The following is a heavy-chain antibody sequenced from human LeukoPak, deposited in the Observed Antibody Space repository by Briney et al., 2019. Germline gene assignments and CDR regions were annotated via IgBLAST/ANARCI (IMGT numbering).Heavy chain of an antibody. V-gene: IGHV4-39*02. Sequence: SETLSLTCSVSVGSISSHNHHWDWIRQPPGNGLEWIGSIHHSGVTYSNPSLRGRLTLSVDMSKNHLSLNLRFVTAADTAVYYCARRDNSFDSWGRGTLVTVSS. J-gene: IGHJ4*02. D-gene: IGHD5-24*01. CDR3: ARRDNSFDS. CDR1: VGSISSHNHH. CDR2: IHHSGVT.